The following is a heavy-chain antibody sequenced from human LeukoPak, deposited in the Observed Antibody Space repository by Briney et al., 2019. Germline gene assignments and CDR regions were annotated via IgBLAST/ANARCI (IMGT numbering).Heavy chain of an antibody. CDR2: ISHSSRTI. V-gene: IGHV3-48*01. Sequence: GGSLRLSCAASGFTFSSYSMNWARQAPGKGLEWVSYISHSSRTIYYADSVKGRFTISRDNAKNSLYLQMNSLRAEDTALYYCAKTGSWGSSNYYFDYWGQGTLVTVSS. J-gene: IGHJ4*02. CDR1: GFTFSSYS. D-gene: IGHD2-15*01. CDR3: AKTGSWGSSNYYFDY.